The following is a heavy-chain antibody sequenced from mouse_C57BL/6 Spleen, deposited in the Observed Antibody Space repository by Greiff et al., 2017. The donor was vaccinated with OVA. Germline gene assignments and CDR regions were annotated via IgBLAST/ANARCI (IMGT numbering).Heavy chain of an antibody. V-gene: IGHV10-1*01. CDR1: GFSFNTYA. J-gene: IGHJ2*01. Sequence: EVKLMESGGGLVQPKGSLKLSCAASGFSFNTYAMNWVRQAPGKGLEWVARIRSKSNNYATYYADSVKDRFTISRDDSESMLYLQMNNLKTEDTATYYCVRDSNYFDYWGQGTTLTVSS. CDR2: IRSKSNNYAT. CDR3: VRDSNYFDY. D-gene: IGHD2-5*01.